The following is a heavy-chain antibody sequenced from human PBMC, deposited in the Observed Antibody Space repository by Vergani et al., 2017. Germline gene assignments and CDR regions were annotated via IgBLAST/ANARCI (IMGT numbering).Heavy chain of an antibody. CDR1: GYTFTGYY. Sequence: QVQLVQSGAEVKKPGASVKVSCKASGYTFTGYYMHWVRQAPGQGLEWMGWINPNSGGTNYAQKFQGRVTMTRVTSISTAYMELSRLRSDDTAVYYCAREYDSSGYPQIPYFDYWGQGTLVTVSS. CDR3: AREYDSSGYPQIPYFDY. J-gene: IGHJ4*02. V-gene: IGHV1-2*02. CDR2: INPNSGGT. D-gene: IGHD3-22*01.